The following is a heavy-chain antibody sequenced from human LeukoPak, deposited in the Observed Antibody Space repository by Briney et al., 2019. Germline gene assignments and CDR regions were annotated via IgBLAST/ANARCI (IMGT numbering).Heavy chain of an antibody. V-gene: IGHV3-30*02. Sequence: GGSLRLSCAASGFTFSSYGMHWVRQAPGKGLEWVAFIRYDGSNKYYADSVKGRFTISRDNSKNTLYLQMNSLRAEDTAVYYCAKDSYDFWSGQYYFDYWGQGTLVTVSS. CDR3: AKDSYDFWSGQYYFDY. D-gene: IGHD3-3*01. CDR1: GFTFSSYG. J-gene: IGHJ4*02. CDR2: IRYDGSNK.